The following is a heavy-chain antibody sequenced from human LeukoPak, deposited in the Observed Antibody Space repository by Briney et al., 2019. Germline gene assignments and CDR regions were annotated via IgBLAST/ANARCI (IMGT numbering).Heavy chain of an antibody. D-gene: IGHD6-13*01. CDR2: IRSKAYGGTT. Sequence: GGSLRLSCTASGFTCGDYAMSWVRQAPGKGLEWVGFIRSKAYGGTTEYAASVKGRFTISRDDSKSIAYLQMNSLKTEDTAVYYCTRDQPGSSWYSVGYFDYWGQGTLVTVSS. J-gene: IGHJ4*02. CDR1: GFTCGDYA. CDR3: TRDQPGSSWYSVGYFDY. V-gene: IGHV3-49*04.